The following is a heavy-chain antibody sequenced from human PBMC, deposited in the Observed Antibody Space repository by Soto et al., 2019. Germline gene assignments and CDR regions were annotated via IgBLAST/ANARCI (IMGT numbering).Heavy chain of an antibody. CDR1: GFTFSSYE. CDR2: ISSSGSTI. D-gene: IGHD6-19*01. J-gene: IGHJ6*02. Sequence: LRLSCAASGFTFSSYEMNWVRQAPGKGLEWVSYISSSGSTIYYADSVKGRFTISRDNAKNSLYLQMNSLRAEDTAVYYCAILAVAGPNPDYYYYGMDVWGQGTTVTVSS. CDR3: AILAVAGPNPDYYYYGMDV. V-gene: IGHV3-48*03.